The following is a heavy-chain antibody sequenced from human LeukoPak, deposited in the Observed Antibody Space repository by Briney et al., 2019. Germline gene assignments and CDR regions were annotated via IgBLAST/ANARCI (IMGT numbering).Heavy chain of an antibody. J-gene: IGHJ4*02. CDR3: ATSLLTGYTLDY. Sequence: ASVKVSCKASGYTFTGYYIHWVRQAPGQGLAWMGWINPNSGGTNYAQKFQGRVTMTRDTSISTAYMELSRLRSDDTAVYYCATSLLTGYTLDYWGQGTLVTVSS. CDR2: INPNSGGT. CDR1: GYTFTGYY. V-gene: IGHV1-2*02. D-gene: IGHD3-9*01.